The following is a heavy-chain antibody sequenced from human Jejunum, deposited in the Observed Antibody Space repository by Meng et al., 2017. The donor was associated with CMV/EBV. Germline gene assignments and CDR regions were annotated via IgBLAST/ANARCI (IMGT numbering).Heavy chain of an antibody. CDR1: GFIFSSHG. J-gene: IGHJ4*02. Sequence: GFIFSSHGMSWVRQAPGKGLEWVSVIHSGGVTTYYADSVKGRFSISRDNSTNTVYLQMNILRVEDTAVYYCAKVGAAGGLQPFDRWGQGALVTVSS. CDR3: AKVGAAGGLQPFDR. D-gene: IGHD3-10*01. CDR2: IHSGGVTT. V-gene: IGHV3-23*03.